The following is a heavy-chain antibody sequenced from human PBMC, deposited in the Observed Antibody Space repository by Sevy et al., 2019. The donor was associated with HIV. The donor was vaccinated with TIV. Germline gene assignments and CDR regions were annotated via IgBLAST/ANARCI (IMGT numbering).Heavy chain of an antibody. CDR2: IKQDGSER. CDR3: VRGGQRFDY. Sequence: GGFLRLSCAASGFTFSSYWMSWVRQAPGKGLEWVANIKQDGSERYYVDSVKGRFTISRDNTKNSLYLQMDRLRVEDTAEYYCVRGGQRFDYWGQGTLVTVSS. CDR1: GFTFSSYW. D-gene: IGHD6-25*01. V-gene: IGHV3-7*01. J-gene: IGHJ4*02.